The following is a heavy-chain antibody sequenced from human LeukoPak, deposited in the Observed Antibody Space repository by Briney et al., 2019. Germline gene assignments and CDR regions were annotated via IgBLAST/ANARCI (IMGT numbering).Heavy chain of an antibody. CDR3: ARDKMATNDY. CDR1: GYTFTSYG. CDR2: IIPILGIA. J-gene: IGHJ4*02. Sequence: ASVKVSCKASGYTFTSYGIGWVRQAPGQGLEWMGRIIPILGIANYAQKFQGRVTITADKSTSTAYMELSSLRSEDTAVYYCARDKMATNDYWGQGTLVTVSS. D-gene: IGHD5-24*01. V-gene: IGHV1-69*04.